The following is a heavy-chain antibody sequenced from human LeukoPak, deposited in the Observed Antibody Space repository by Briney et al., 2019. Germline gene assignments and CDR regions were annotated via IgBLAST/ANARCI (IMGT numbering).Heavy chain of an antibody. CDR2: IYYSGGT. CDR3: ARLTGYSSSWYYFDY. J-gene: IGHJ4*02. CDR1: GFTFSSYS. V-gene: IGHV4-39*01. Sequence: PGGSLRLSCAASGFTFSSYSMNWIRQPPRKGLEWIGSIYYSGGTYYNPSLKSRVTISVDTSKNQFSLKLSSVTAADTAVYYCARLTGYSSSWYYFDYWGQGTLVTVSS. D-gene: IGHD6-13*01.